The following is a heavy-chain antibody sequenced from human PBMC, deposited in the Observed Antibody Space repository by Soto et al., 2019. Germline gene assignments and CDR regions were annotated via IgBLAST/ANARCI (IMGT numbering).Heavy chain of an antibody. J-gene: IGHJ5*02. CDR3: PRRYKSAGWPEP. D-gene: IGHD1-20*01. CDR1: GYTFATYA. CDR2: INPATGNT. Sequence: QVQLVQSGAEVKKPGASVKVSCKASGYTFATYAIHWVRQAPGEGLEWMGWINPATGNTEYSEKFQDRVTLTRDTSATTAYMELRGLRFEDTVAYYCPRRYKSAGWPEPGGKGTLSPSPQ. V-gene: IGHV1-3*01.